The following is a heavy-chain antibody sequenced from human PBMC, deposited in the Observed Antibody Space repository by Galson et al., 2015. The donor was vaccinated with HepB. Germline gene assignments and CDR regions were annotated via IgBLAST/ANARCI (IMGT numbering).Heavy chain of an antibody. CDR1: GFPLNNAW. D-gene: IGHD6-13*01. Sequence: SLRLSCAASGFPLNNAWMTWVRQAPGMGLERVGRIKSKTDGETTDYAAPVKGRFTISRDDSKNRLYLQMNSLKTEDTAVYYCAKRWSSSWYTGDAFDIWGQGTMVTVSS. CDR2: IKSKTDGETT. CDR3: AKRWSSSWYTGDAFDI. J-gene: IGHJ3*02. V-gene: IGHV3-15*01.